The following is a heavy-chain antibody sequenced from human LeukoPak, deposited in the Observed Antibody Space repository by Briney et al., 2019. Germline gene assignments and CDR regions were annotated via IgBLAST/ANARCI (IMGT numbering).Heavy chain of an antibody. D-gene: IGHD5-24*01. CDR2: INLNNGGT. V-gene: IGHV1-2*02. CDR1: GYSFTDYH. CDR3: ARGEGYNPNRYPNDY. Sequence: ASVKVSYKASGYSFTDYHMYWVRQAPGQGLEWMGWINLNNGGTNFAQKFQGRVTMTRDVSISTAYMELSSLRSDDTAVYYCARGEGYNPNRYPNDYWGQGTLVTVSS. J-gene: IGHJ4*02.